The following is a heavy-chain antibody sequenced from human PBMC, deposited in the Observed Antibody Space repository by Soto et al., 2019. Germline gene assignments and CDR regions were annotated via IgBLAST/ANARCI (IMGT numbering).Heavy chain of an antibody. Sequence: ASVKLSCKASGYTFTGYYMHWVRQAPGQGLEWMGWINPNSGGTNYAQKFQGWVTMTRDTSISTAYMELSRLRSDDTAVYYCARSDYHNWFDPWGQGTLVTVSS. V-gene: IGHV1-2*04. CDR3: ARSDYHNWFDP. CDR1: GYTFTGYY. D-gene: IGHD1-26*01. J-gene: IGHJ5*02. CDR2: INPNSGGT.